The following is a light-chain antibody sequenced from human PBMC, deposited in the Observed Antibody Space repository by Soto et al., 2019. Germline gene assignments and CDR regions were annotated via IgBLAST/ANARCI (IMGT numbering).Light chain of an antibody. CDR2: EVS. Sequence: QSALTQPPSASGSPGQSVTISCTGTSSDVGGYKYVSWYQQHPGKAPKLMIYEVSERPPGVPDRFSGSKSGNTASLTVSGLQAEDEADYYCSSYAGSNKEVFGGGPKLTVL. CDR3: SSYAGSNKEV. J-gene: IGLJ3*02. CDR1: SSDVGGYKY. V-gene: IGLV2-8*01.